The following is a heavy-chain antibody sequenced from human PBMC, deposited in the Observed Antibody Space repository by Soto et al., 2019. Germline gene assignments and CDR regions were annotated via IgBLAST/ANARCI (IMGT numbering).Heavy chain of an antibody. V-gene: IGHV4-4*02. CDR2: IYHSGST. CDR3: AKDLGVAVSARRAFDI. D-gene: IGHD6-19*01. J-gene: IGHJ3*02. CDR1: GASISNDNW. Sequence: SETLSLTCDVSGASISNDNWWSWVRQPPGKGLEWIGEIYHSGSTNYNPSLKSRVTISVDKSKNQFSLKLSSVTAADTAVYYCAKDLGVAVSARRAFDIWGQGTMVTVSS.